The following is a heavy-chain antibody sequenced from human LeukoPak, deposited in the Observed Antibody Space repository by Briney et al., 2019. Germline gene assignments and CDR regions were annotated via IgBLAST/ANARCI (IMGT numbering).Heavy chain of an antibody. CDR1: GFTFSSYA. D-gene: IGHD2-15*01. CDR2: ISGSGGST. J-gene: IGHJ4*02. Sequence: PGGSLRLSCAAPGFTFSSYAMSWVRQAPGKGLEWVSAISGSGGSTYYADSVKGRFTISRDNSKNTLYLQMNSLRAEDTAVYYCAKGVCSGGSCYQPPFDYWGQGTLVTVSS. CDR3: AKGVCSGGSCYQPPFDY. V-gene: IGHV3-23*01.